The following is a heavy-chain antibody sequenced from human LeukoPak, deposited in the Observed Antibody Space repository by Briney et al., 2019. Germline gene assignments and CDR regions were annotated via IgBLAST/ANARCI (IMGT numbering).Heavy chain of an antibody. CDR1: GYTFTAYV. J-gene: IGHJ6*02. Sequence: GASVKVSCKASGYTFTAYVMHWVRQAPGQRLEWMGWINAGNGNTKYSQEFRGRVTTTRDTFANTIYMELSSLRSEDTAVYYCTRALGYPYYAMDVWGQGTTVTVSS. D-gene: IGHD5-12*01. V-gene: IGHV1-3*01. CDR3: TRALGYPYYAMDV. CDR2: INAGNGNT.